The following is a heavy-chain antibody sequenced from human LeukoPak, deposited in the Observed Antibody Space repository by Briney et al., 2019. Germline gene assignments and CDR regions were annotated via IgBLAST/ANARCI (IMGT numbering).Heavy chain of an antibody. CDR3: ARMASGVTAY. D-gene: IGHD5-24*01. CDR2: IWYDGSNK. J-gene: IGHJ4*02. CDR1: GFTFSSYG. V-gene: IGHV3-33*08. Sequence: PGGSLRLSCSASGFTFSSYGMHWVRQAPGKGLEWVAVIWYDGSNKYYADSVKGRFTISRDNAKNTLYLQMNSLRAEDTAVYYCARMASGVTAYWGQGTQVTVSS.